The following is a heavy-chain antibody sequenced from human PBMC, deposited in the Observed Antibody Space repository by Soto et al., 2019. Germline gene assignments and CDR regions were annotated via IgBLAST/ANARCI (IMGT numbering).Heavy chain of an antibody. Sequence: EVQLVESGGGLVQPGGSLRLSCAASGFTFSSYWMSWVRQAPGKGLEWVANIKQDGSEKYYVDSVKGRFTISRDNAKNSLYLQMNSLRAEDTAVYYCARVGSSGRDSYYDYIGGSYRFDNWFDPWGQGTLVTVSS. D-gene: IGHD3-16*02. V-gene: IGHV3-7*01. J-gene: IGHJ5*02. CDR1: GFTFSSYW. CDR2: IKQDGSEK. CDR3: ARVGSSGRDSYYDYIGGSYRFDNWFDP.